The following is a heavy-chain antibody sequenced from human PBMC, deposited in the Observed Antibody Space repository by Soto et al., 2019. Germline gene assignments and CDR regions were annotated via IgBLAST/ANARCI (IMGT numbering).Heavy chain of an antibody. J-gene: IGHJ6*02. Sequence: PGESLKISCNCSGYSFTSYWGGWVRQMPGKGLEWMGIIYPVDSDTRYSPSFQGQVTISADKSISTAYLQWSSLKSSDTAMYYCARSGRNAYYNMDVWGQGTTVTVSS. CDR1: GYSFTSYW. V-gene: IGHV5-51*01. D-gene: IGHD3-16*01. CDR3: ARSGRNAYYNMDV. CDR2: IYPVDSDT.